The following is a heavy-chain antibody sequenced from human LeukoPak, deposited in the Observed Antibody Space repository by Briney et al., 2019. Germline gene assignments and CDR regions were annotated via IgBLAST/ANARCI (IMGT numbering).Heavy chain of an antibody. V-gene: IGHV4-4*07. Sequence: PSETLSLTCTVSGGSISSYYWSWIRQPAGKGLEWIGRIYTSGGTNYNPSLKSRVTMSVDTSKNQFSLKLSSVTAADTAVYYCARDIYARSAGAFDIWGQGTMVTVSS. CDR3: ARDIYARSAGAFDI. J-gene: IGHJ3*02. CDR1: GGSISSYY. CDR2: IYTSGGT. D-gene: IGHD2-2*01.